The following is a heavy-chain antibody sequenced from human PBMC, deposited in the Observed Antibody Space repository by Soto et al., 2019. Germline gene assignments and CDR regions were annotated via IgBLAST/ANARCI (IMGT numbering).Heavy chain of an antibody. D-gene: IGHD3-10*01. Sequence: GASVKVSCKASGYTFTGYHMHWVRQAPGQGLEWVGGIIPIFGTANYAQKFQGRVTITADKSTSTAYMELSSLRSEDTAVYYCARGKGDHASDVWGQGTTVTVSS. CDR3: ARGKGDHASDV. V-gene: IGHV1-69*06. J-gene: IGHJ6*02. CDR2: IIPIFGTA. CDR1: GYTFTGYH.